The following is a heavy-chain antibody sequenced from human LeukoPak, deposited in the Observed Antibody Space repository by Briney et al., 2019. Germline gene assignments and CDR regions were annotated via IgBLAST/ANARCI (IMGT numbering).Heavy chain of an antibody. Sequence: GGSLRLSCAASGFTFSSYGMHWVRQAPGKGLEWVAVIWYDGSNKYYADSVKGRFTISRDNSKNTLYLQMNSLRAEDTAIYYCARDGDAYNFDYWGQGTLVTVSS. V-gene: IGHV3-33*01. J-gene: IGHJ4*02. CDR2: IWYDGSNK. D-gene: IGHD5-24*01. CDR3: ARDGDAYNFDY. CDR1: GFTFSSYG.